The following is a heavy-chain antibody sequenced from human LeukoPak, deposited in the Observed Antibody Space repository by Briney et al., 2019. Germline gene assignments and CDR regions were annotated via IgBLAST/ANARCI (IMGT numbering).Heavy chain of an antibody. D-gene: IGHD3-3*01. CDR2: IIPILGIA. CDR1: GGTFSSYA. Sequence: SVKVSCKASGGTFSSYAISWVRQAPGQGLEWMGRIIPILGIANYAQKFQGRVTITADKSTSTAYMELSSLRSEDTAVYYCARGERGWSGYYNYYYYGMDAWGQGTTVTVSS. V-gene: IGHV1-69*04. J-gene: IGHJ6*02. CDR3: ARGERGWSGYYNYYYYGMDA.